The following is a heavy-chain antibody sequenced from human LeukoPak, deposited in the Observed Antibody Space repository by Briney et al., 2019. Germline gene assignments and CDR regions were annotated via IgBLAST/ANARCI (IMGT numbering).Heavy chain of an antibody. J-gene: IGHJ2*01. V-gene: IGHV4-34*01. CDR1: GESFSGHY. Sequence: SETLSLTCAVYGESFSGHYWSWIRQFPGKGLEWIGEINHSGSTNYNPSLKSRVTISVDTSKNQFSLKLSSVTAADTAVYYCARGPYCGGDCYSTWYFDLWGRGTLVTVSS. D-gene: IGHD2-21*02. CDR3: ARGPYCGGDCYSTWYFDL. CDR2: INHSGST.